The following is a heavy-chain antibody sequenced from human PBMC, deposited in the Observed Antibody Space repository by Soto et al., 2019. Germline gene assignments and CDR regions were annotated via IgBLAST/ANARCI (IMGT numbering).Heavy chain of an antibody. V-gene: IGHV3-23*01. CDR1: AFTFRNYA. Sequence: PWGSLRLSSAASAFTFRNYAVRVFRQATGKGLEWVSAIGDSGATTYYADSVKGRFTISRDNSKNTLYLQMNNLRAEDTAFYYCAKDRSSTSCYGFDYWGPGALVTVSS. CDR2: IGDSGATT. J-gene: IGHJ4*02. D-gene: IGHD2-2*01. CDR3: AKDRSSTSCYGFDY.